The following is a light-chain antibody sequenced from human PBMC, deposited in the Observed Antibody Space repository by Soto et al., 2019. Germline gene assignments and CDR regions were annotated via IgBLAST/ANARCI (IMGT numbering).Light chain of an antibody. V-gene: IGKV1-39*01. CDR1: QSISSY. Sequence: DLQMTQSPSSLSAYVGDRVTITCRASQSISSYLNWYQQKPGKAPKLLIYAASSLQGGVPSRFSGSGSGTDFTLTISSLQPEDFATYYCQQLNNYPRTFGQGTKVDIK. CDR3: QQLNNYPRT. CDR2: AAS. J-gene: IGKJ1*01.